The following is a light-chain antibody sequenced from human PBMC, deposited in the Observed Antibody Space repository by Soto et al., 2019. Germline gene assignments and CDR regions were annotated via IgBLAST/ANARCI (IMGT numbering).Light chain of an antibody. J-gene: IGKJ1*01. V-gene: IGKV3-20*01. CDR1: QSVSTRS. Sequence: EIVLTQSPGTLSLSPGERATLSCRASQSVSTRSLAWYQQKPGQAPRLLISGASSRAADIPDRFSGSGSVTDFTLTINRLEPEDFAVYYCQQYDSSPRTFGQGTKVE. CDR3: QQYDSSPRT. CDR2: GAS.